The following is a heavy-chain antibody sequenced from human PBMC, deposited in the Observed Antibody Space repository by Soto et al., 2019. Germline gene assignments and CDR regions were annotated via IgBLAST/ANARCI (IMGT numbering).Heavy chain of an antibody. CDR1: GFTFSSYG. V-gene: IGHV3-33*01. Sequence: GVSLRLSCAASGFTFSSYGMHWVRQAPGKGLEWVAVIWYDGSNKYYADSVKGRFTISRDNSKNTLYLQMNSLRAEDTAVYYCAGEDDILTGTVYWGQGTLVTVSS. J-gene: IGHJ4*02. CDR2: IWYDGSNK. D-gene: IGHD3-9*01. CDR3: AGEDDILTGTVY.